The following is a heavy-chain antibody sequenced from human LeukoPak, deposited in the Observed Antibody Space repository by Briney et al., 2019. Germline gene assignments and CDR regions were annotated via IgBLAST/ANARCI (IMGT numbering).Heavy chain of an antibody. CDR1: GYSISSGYY. CDR3: ARVPVTYCSGGSCYSGTIFDY. CDR2: INHSGST. V-gene: IGHV4-38-2*02. J-gene: IGHJ4*02. D-gene: IGHD2-15*01. Sequence: SETLSLTCTVSGYSISSGYYWGWIRQPPGKWLEWIGEINHSGSTNYNPSLKSRVTISVDTSKNQFSLNLSSVTAADTAVYYCARVPVTYCSGGSCYSGTIFDYWGQGTLVTVSS.